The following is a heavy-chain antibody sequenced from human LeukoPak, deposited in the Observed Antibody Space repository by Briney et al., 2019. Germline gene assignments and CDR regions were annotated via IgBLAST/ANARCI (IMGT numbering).Heavy chain of an antibody. CDR1: GYTFTSYG. CDR2: IIPIFGTA. CDR3: ARAIHQMYYFDY. J-gene: IGHJ4*02. Sequence: SVKVSCKASGYTFTSYGISWVRQAPGQGLEWMGGIIPIFGTANYAQKFQGRVTITADESTSTAYMELSSLRSEDTAVYYCARAIHQMYYFDYWGQGTLVTVSS. V-gene: IGHV1-69*13.